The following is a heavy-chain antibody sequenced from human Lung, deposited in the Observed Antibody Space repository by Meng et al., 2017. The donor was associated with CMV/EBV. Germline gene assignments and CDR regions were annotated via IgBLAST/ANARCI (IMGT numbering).Heavy chain of an antibody. Sequence: GESLKISCKTSGYTFASHWIGWVRQLPGEDLEWMGMIHCGDSRTIYSPLFQGQVTISVDKSLNTAYLQWNSLQDSDTAMYYCARHYDASWFGYWGQGTLVTVSS. CDR1: GYTFASHW. CDR3: ARHYDASWFGY. CDR2: IHCGDSRT. J-gene: IGHJ4*02. V-gene: IGHV5-51*01. D-gene: IGHD2-2*01.